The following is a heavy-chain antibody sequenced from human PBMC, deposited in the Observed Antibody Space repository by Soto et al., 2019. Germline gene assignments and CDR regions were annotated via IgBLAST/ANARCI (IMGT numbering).Heavy chain of an antibody. J-gene: IGHJ4*02. Sequence: EVQLVESGGGLVQPGGSLKLSCAASGFSISASAMHWVRQASGKGLEWIGLIRSRPNKYATGYAASMTGRFTISRDYSKDTTYLQLNNVKVEDTAMYFCVLRGDYGPEAFDYWGQGALVIVSS. V-gene: IGHV3-73*02. CDR2: IRSRPNKYAT. CDR3: VLRGDYGPEAFDY. CDR1: GFSISASA. D-gene: IGHD4-17*01.